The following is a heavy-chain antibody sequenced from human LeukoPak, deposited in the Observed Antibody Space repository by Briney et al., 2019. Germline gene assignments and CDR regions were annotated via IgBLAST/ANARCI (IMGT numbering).Heavy chain of an antibody. Sequence: PGGSLRLSCAASGNYWMHWVRQAPGKGLVWVSHINSDGSWTSYADSVKGRFTISRDNSKNTLYLQMNSLRAEDTAVYYCAKESHLYYDSSGYYLYYFDYWGQGTLVTVSS. CDR3: AKESHLYYDSSGYYLYYFDY. CDR1: GNYW. V-gene: IGHV3-74*01. D-gene: IGHD3-22*01. J-gene: IGHJ4*02. CDR2: INSDGSWT.